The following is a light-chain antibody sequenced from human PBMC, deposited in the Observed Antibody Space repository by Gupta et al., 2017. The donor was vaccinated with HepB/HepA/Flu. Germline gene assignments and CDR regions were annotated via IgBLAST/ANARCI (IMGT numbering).Light chain of an antibody. Sequence: DIQMTQSPATLSASVGDRVTITCRASQSISSWLAWYQQKPGKAPKLLIYKASSLESGVPSRFSGSGSGTDFTLTISSLQPDDFATYYCHQDNTYPFTFGQGTQMEIK. J-gene: IGKJ5*01. V-gene: IGKV1-5*03. CDR1: QSISSW. CDR3: HQDNTYPFT. CDR2: KAS.